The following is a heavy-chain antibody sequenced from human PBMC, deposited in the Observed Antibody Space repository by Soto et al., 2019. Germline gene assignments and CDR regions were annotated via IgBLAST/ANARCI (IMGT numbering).Heavy chain of an antibody. J-gene: IGHJ4*02. V-gene: IGHV1-3*01. CDR2: INAGNGNT. D-gene: IGHD2-21*02. Sequence: ASVKVSCKASGDTFTSYAMHCVRQAPGQRLEWMGRINAGNGNTKYSQKFQGRVTITRDTSASTAYMELSSLRSEDTAVYYCARSIVVVTALDYWGQGTLVTVSS. CDR3: ARSIVVVTALDY. CDR1: GDTFTSYA.